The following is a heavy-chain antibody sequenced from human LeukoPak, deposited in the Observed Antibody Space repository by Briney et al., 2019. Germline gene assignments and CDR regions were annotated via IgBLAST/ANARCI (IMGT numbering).Heavy chain of an antibody. D-gene: IGHD4-17*01. Sequence: TPGGSLRLSCAASGFTFSSYSMNWVRQAPGKGLEWVSSISSSSSYIYYADSVKGRFTISRDNAKNTLYLQMNSLRAEDTAVYYCARDGKLAVTTFDYWGQGTLVTVSS. CDR1: GFTFSSYS. J-gene: IGHJ4*02. CDR3: ARDGKLAVTTFDY. V-gene: IGHV3-21*01. CDR2: ISSSSSYI.